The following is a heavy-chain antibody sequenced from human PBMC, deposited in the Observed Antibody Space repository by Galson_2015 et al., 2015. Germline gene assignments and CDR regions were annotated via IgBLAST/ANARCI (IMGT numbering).Heavy chain of an antibody. J-gene: IGHJ3*01. V-gene: IGHV2-5*02. Sequence: PALVNPTQTLTLTCTFSGFSLTTSGVAVGWIRQPPGKALEWLILIYWDDDKRYSPSLKSRLTITKDTSKNQVVLTVTNMDPLDTATYYCAHIRSNSCAFDLWGQGTMVTVSS. CDR1: GFSLTTSGVA. D-gene: IGHD2/OR15-2a*01. CDR3: AHIRSNSCAFDL. CDR2: IYWDDDK.